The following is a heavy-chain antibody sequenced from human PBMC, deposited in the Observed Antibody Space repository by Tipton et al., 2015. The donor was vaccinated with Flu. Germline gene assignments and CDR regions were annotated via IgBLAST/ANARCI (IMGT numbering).Heavy chain of an antibody. Sequence: SLRLSCAASRFTFSSYGMHWVRQAPGKGLEWVACIRYDGSNKYYADAVKGRFTISRDNSKNTLYLQMNSLRAEDTAVYYCANDSSGWFWGFYDYWGQGTLATVSS. CDR2: IRYDGSNK. J-gene: IGHJ4*02. CDR1: RFTFSSYG. CDR3: ANDSSGWFWGFYDY. D-gene: IGHD6-19*01. V-gene: IGHV3-30*02.